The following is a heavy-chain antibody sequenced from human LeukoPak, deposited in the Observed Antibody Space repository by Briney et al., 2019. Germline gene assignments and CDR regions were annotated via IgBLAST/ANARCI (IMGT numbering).Heavy chain of an antibody. D-gene: IGHD4-11*01. V-gene: IGHV1-18*01. J-gene: IGHJ6*03. Sequence: ASVKVSCKASGYTFTSYGISWVRQAPGQGLEWMGWISAYNGNTNYAQKLQGRVTMTTDTSTSTAYMELRSLRSDDTAVYYCARRGHKAVTLYYYYYYMDVWGKGTTVTVSS. CDR3: ARRGHKAVTLYYYYYYMDV. CDR2: ISAYNGNT. CDR1: GYTFTSYG.